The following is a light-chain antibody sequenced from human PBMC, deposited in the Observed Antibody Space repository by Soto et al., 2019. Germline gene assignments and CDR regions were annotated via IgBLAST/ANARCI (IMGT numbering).Light chain of an antibody. J-gene: IGKJ4*01. CDR2: AAS. V-gene: IGKV3-20*01. CDR1: QSFSATY. Sequence: EIVLTQSPGTLSLSPGERATLSCRASQSFSATYLAWYHQKPGQAPRLLICAASSRATGVPDRFSGRGSGTDFTTTISRLEHEDFAVYYCQHYITSPLTFGGGTKVDI. CDR3: QHYITSPLT.